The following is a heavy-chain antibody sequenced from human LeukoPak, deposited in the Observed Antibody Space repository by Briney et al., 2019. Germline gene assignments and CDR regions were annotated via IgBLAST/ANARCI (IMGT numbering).Heavy chain of an antibody. D-gene: IGHD6-13*01. CDR2: IYYSGST. V-gene: IGHV4-59*01. CDR3: ARVRGYSSSRHPFDY. CDR1: GGSISSYY. Sequence: SETLSLTCTVSGGSISSYYWSWIRQPPGKGLEWIGYIYYSGSTNYNPFRKSRVTISVDTSKNQFSLKLSSVTAADTAVYYCARVRGYSSSRHPFDYWGQGTLVTVSS. J-gene: IGHJ4*02.